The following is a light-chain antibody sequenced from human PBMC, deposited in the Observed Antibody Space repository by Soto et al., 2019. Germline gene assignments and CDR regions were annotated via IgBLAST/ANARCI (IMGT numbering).Light chain of an antibody. CDR3: QTWGTGIVV. Sequence: QLVLTQSPSASASLGASVKVTCTLSSGHSNYAIAWHQQQPEKGHRYLMKLNSDGSHTKGDGIPDRFSGSSSGAERYLTISSLQSDDEADYYCQTWGTGIVVFGRGTKLTVL. J-gene: IGLJ2*01. CDR1: SGHSNYA. CDR2: LNSDGSH. V-gene: IGLV4-69*01.